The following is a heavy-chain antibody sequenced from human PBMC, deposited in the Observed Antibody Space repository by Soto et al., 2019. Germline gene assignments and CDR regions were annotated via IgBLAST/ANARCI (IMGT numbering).Heavy chain of an antibody. D-gene: IGHD3-10*01. V-gene: IGHV4-4*02. J-gene: IGHJ4*02. Sequence: QVQLQESGPGLVKPSGTLALTCGVSGASISSINWWNWVRQTPGKGLEWIGEIFHTGSTNYNPSLNSRVTMSVDKSKNQISLKLSSVTAADTAVYYCARKAYGSGHYDYWGQGTLVTVSS. CDR3: ARKAYGSGHYDY. CDR1: GASISSINW. CDR2: IFHTGST.